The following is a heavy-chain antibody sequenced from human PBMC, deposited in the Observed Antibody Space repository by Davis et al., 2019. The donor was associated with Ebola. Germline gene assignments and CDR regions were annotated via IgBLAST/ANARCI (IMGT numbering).Heavy chain of an antibody. CDR3: ARHVYMATAYYYGMDV. V-gene: IGHV4-59*08. CDR2: IHYSGTT. J-gene: IGHJ6*02. CDR1: GGSIRSFF. D-gene: IGHD5-12*01. Sequence: SETLSLTCTVPGGSIRSFFWSWIRQPPGKGLEWIGYIHYSGTTNYNPAVKSRVTISVDKSKSQVSLRLSSVTAADTAVYYCARHVYMATAYYYGMDVWGQGTTVTVSS.